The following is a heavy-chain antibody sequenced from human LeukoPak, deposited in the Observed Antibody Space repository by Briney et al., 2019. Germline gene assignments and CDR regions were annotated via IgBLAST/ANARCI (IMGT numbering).Heavy chain of an antibody. J-gene: IGHJ4*02. CDR3: ARVGSGSFDY. Sequence: SKTLSLTCSVSGASISTYYWSWIRQPPGKGLEWIGYSYYSGSTNSNPSLKSRVTISVDTSKNQFSLKLNSVTAADTAVYYCARVGSGSFDYWGQGTLVTVSS. V-gene: IGHV4-59*01. D-gene: IGHD6-19*01. CDR1: GASISTYY. CDR2: SYYSGST.